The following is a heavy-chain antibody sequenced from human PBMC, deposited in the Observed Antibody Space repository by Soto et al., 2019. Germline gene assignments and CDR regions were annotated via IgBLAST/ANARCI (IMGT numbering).Heavy chain of an antibody. V-gene: IGHV4-34*02. J-gene: IGHJ6*02. Sequence: QVHLQQWGEGLLRPSETLSLTCAFDGGSFDDFYWSCFRQSPVKWLEWVGEISHDGGTNYSPSLASRVSISVDPSKNQFSVHLRSVTAAATGLANLSRGQLVWYGACIPYHLDMDVCSQGTTVTVSS. CDR3: SRGQLVWYGACIPYHLDMDV. D-gene: IGHD3-10*01. CDR2: ISHDGGT. CDR1: GGSFDDFY.